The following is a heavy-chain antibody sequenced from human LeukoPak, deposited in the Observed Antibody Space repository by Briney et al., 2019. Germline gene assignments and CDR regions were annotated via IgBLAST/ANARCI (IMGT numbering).Heavy chain of an antibody. CDR3: AVARTEYCSGGSCYFLYGMDV. D-gene: IGHD2-15*01. V-gene: IGHV1-69*13. Sequence: SVKVSCKASGGTFSSYAISWVRQAPGQGLEWMGGIIPIFGTANYAQKFQGRVTITADESTSTAYMEMSSLRSEDAAVYYCAVARTEYCSGGSCYFLYGMDVWGKGTTVTVSS. J-gene: IGHJ6*04. CDR1: GGTFSSYA. CDR2: IIPIFGTA.